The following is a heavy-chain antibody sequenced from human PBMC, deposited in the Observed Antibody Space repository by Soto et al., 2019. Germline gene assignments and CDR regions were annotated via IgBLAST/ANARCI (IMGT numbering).Heavy chain of an antibody. Sequence: PGGSLRLSCAASGFTVSSSYLYWVRQAPGRGLEWVSSIYISGSTYYADSVQGRFTISRDNSKNTLYLQMNSLRAEDTAVYYCAGGKVGTNPNWLDPWGQGTLVTVSS. CDR2: IYISGST. D-gene: IGHD1-26*01. V-gene: IGHV3-66*01. CDR3: AGGKVGTNPNWLDP. J-gene: IGHJ5*02. CDR1: GFTVSSSY.